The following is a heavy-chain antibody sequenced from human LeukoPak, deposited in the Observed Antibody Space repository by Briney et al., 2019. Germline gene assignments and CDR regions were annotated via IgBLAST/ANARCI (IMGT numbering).Heavy chain of an antibody. J-gene: IGHJ4*02. D-gene: IGHD6-19*01. CDR2: ISGNSGSL. Sequence: GGSLRLSCAASGFTFDDYAMHWVRQAPGKGLEWVSGISGNSGSLGYADSVKGRFTISRDNSKNTLYFEMSSLRVEDTAVYYCVKSPGSGWPVWGQGTLLTVSS. V-gene: IGHV3-9*01. CDR1: GFTFDDYA. CDR3: VKSPGSGWPV.